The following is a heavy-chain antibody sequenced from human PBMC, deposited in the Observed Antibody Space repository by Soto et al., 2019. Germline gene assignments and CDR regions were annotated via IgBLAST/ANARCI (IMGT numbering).Heavy chain of an antibody. D-gene: IGHD6-13*01. CDR1: GGTFSSYA. CDR3: VKGAAAGNYYYYGMDV. V-gene: IGHV1-69*06. J-gene: IGHJ6*02. Sequence: SVKVSCKASGGTFSSYAISWVRQAPGQGLEWMGGIIPIFGTANYAQKFQGRVTITADKSTSTAYMEPSSLRSEDTAVYYCVKGAAAGNYYYYGMDVWGQGTTVTVSS. CDR2: IIPIFGTA.